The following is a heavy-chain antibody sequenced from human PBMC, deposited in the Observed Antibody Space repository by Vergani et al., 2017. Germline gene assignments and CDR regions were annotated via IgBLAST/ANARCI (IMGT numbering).Heavy chain of an antibody. CDR2: ISYDGSNK. V-gene: IGHV3-30*01. CDR1: GFTFSSYA. J-gene: IGHJ3*02. CDR3: ARYGSGSYYTDAFDI. D-gene: IGHD3-10*01. Sequence: VQLVESGGGVVQPGRSLRLSCAASGFTFSSYAMHWVRQAPGKGLEWVAVISYDGSNKYYADSVKGRFTISRDNSKNTLYLQMNSLRAEDTAVYYCARYGSGSYYTDAFDIWGQGTMVTVSS.